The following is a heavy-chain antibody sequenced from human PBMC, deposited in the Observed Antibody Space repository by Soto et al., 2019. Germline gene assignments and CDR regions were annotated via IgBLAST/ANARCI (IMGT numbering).Heavy chain of an antibody. CDR3: ARRGLSAWGHFDN. CDR1: GFLFSSHA. J-gene: IGHJ4*02. D-gene: IGHD1-26*01. Sequence: PGGSLRLSCATSGFLFSSHAMCWVRQAAGMGLQFVSCISGSGDETFYAGSVKGRFTISRDNTENTLHLQMNSLRTEGTATYYCARRGLSAWGHFDNWGQGPLVPAPQ. V-gene: IGHV3-23*01. CDR2: ISGSGDET.